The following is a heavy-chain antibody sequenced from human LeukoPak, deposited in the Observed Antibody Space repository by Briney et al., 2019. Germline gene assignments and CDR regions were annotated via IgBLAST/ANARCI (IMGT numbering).Heavy chain of an antibody. J-gene: IGHJ4*02. CDR3: AKASAMIVVVSKHSDY. CDR2: ISGSGGST. D-gene: IGHD3-22*01. Sequence: GGSLRLSCAASGFTFSSYAMSWVRQAPGKGLEWVSAISGSGGSTYYADSVKGRFTISRDNSRNTLYLQMNSLRAEDTAVYYCAKASAMIVVVSKHSDYWGQGTLVTVSS. CDR1: GFTFSSYA. V-gene: IGHV3-23*01.